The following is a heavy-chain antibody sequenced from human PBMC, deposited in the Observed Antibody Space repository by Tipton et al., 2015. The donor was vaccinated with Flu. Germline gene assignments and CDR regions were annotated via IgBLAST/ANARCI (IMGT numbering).Heavy chain of an antibody. CDR2: IYNGGNT. Sequence: TLSLTCTVSGDSMSDYYWTWIRQPPGKGLEWIGYIYNGGNTNYNPSLKSRVTISVDTSKNQFSLRLSSVTAADTAVYFCARDRGLLLYWFDSWGQGTLVTASS. V-gene: IGHV4-59*01. D-gene: IGHD3-10*01. CDR1: GDSMSDYY. J-gene: IGHJ5*01. CDR3: ARDRGLLLYWFDS.